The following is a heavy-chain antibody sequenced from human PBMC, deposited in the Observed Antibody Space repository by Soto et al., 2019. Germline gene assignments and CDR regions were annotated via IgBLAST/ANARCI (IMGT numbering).Heavy chain of an antibody. D-gene: IGHD5-18*01. Sequence: SETLSLTCTVSGGSISSYYWSWIRQPPGKGLEWIGYIYYSGSTNYNPSLKGRVTISVDTSKNQFSLKLSSVTAADTAVYYCARGLYSYGPFDYWGQGTLVTVSS. V-gene: IGHV4-59*01. CDR3: ARGLYSYGPFDY. CDR2: IYYSGST. J-gene: IGHJ4*02. CDR1: GGSISSYY.